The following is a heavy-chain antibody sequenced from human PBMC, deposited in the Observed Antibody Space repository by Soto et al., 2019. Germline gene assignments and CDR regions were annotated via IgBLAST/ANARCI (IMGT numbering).Heavy chain of an antibody. CDR3: ARESGSYPEYYFDY. Sequence: GASVKVSCKASGYTFISYAMHWVRQAPVQRLEWMGWINAGTGNTKYSQKFQGRVTITRDTYASTAYMELSSLRSEDTAVYYCARESGSYPEYYFDYWGQGTLVTVSS. CDR2: INAGTGNT. V-gene: IGHV1-3*01. D-gene: IGHD1-26*01. J-gene: IGHJ4*02. CDR1: GYTFISYA.